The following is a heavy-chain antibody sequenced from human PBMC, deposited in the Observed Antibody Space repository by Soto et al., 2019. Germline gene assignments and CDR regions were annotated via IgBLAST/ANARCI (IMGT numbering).Heavy chain of an antibody. CDR1: GGSFSGYY. V-gene: IGHV4-34*01. J-gene: IGHJ4*02. Sequence: SETLSLTCAVYGGSFSGYYWSWIRQPPGKGLEWIGEINHSGSTNYNPSLKSRVTKDTSKNQVVLTLTNVDPMDTATYFCAHRPPSGRDYWGQGTMVTVSS. CDR2: INHSGST. CDR3: AHRPPSGRDY.